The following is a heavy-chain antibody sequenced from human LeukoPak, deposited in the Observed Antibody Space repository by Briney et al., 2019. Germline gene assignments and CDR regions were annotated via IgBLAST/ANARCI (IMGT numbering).Heavy chain of an antibody. CDR3: ARVNPLLAPGAFDI. CDR1: GFIFNNYW. Sequence: GGSLRLSCAASGFIFNNYWMTWVRQAPGKGLAWVANIKQDGSEKYYVDSVKGRFTISRDNVKNLLSLQMSSLRSEDTAVYFCARVNPLLAPGAFDIWGQGTMVAVSS. CDR2: IKQDGSEK. D-gene: IGHD2-15*01. J-gene: IGHJ3*02. V-gene: IGHV3-7*01.